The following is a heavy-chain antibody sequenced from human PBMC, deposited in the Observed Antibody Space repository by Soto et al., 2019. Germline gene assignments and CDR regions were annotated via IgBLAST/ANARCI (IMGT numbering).Heavy chain of an antibody. CDR2: IYYSGST. Sequence: QVQLQESGPGLVKPSETLSLTCTVSGGSISSYYWTWIRQSPGKGLEWIGHIYYSGSTNYNPSLKRRVTISGNTSKYQFSLKLSSVTAADSAVYYCSRDRMGYSGSGRCVGLCHYYHGMDVWGQGTTVTVSS. V-gene: IGHV4-59*01. J-gene: IGHJ6*02. CDR1: GGSISSYY. D-gene: IGHD3-10*01. CDR3: SRDRMGYSGSGRCVGLCHYYHGMDV.